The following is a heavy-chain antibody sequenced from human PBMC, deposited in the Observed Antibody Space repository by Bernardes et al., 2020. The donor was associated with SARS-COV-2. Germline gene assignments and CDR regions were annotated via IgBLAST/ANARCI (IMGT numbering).Heavy chain of an antibody. J-gene: IGHJ4*02. D-gene: IGHD1-1*01. CDR2: INLKSGGT. V-gene: IGHV1-2*02. CDR1: GYTLTGHF. Sequence: ASVNVSCKASGYTLTGHFIHWVRPAPGQGRDWMGWINLKSGGTKYAQKFEGRFTMTRDMNISTGNMELSSLRYDDTAVYYCARLRDDPPTFDYWGQGTLVTVSS. CDR3: ARLRDDPPTFDY.